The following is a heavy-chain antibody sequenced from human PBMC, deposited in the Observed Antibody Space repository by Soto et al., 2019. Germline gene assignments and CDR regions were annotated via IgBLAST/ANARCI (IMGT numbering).Heavy chain of an antibody. Sequence: QVQLQESGPGLVKPSQTLPLTCTVSGGSISSGDYYWSWIRQPPGKGLEWIGYIYKTGSTDYNTSLKSRVTISVDMSKNQFSLNLRSVTAADTAVYYCAREMRSTVTTFERWGQGTLVTVSS. V-gene: IGHV4-30-4*01. CDR2: IYKTGST. CDR3: AREMRSTVTTFER. D-gene: IGHD4-17*01. J-gene: IGHJ4*02. CDR1: GGSISSGDYY.